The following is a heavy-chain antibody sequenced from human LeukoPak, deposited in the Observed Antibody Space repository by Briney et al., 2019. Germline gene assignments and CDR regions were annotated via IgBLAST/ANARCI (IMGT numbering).Heavy chain of an antibody. J-gene: IGHJ4*02. D-gene: IGHD5-18*01. Sequence: GGSLRLSCAASGFTFNNFAMSRVRQAPRRGLEWVSAISDSGDKTFYADSVKGRFSISRDNSKSTLFLQMNSVRAEDTAVYYCAREGTAMVSFDYWGQGTLVTVSS. CDR3: AREGTAMVSFDY. CDR2: ISDSGDKT. CDR1: GFTFNNFA. V-gene: IGHV3-23*01.